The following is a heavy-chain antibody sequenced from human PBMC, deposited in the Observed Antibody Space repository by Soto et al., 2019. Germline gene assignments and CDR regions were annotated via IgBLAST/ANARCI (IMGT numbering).Heavy chain of an antibody. Sequence: LGESLKISCKGSGYSFTSYWISWVRQMPGKGLEWMGRIDPSDSYTNYSPSFQGHVTISADKSISTAYLQWSSLKASDTAMYYCARPRSEDYWAFDIWGQGTMVTVSS. V-gene: IGHV5-10-1*01. J-gene: IGHJ3*02. CDR2: IDPSDSYT. CDR3: ARPRSEDYWAFDI. D-gene: IGHD2-8*02. CDR1: GYSFTSYW.